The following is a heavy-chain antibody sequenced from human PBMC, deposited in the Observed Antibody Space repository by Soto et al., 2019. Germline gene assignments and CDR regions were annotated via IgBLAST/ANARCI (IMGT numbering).Heavy chain of an antibody. CDR3: VRVSGDSSGWWLPLDY. CDR1: GVTISSYA. V-gene: IGHV1-69*13. CDR2: IIPIFGTA. D-gene: IGHD6-19*01. Sequence: GASVKVSCKASGVTISSYAISWVRQAPGQGLEWMGGIIPIFGTANYAQKFQGRVTITADESTSTAYMELSSLRSEDTAVYYFVRVSGDSSGWWLPLDYWGQGTLDTVSS. J-gene: IGHJ4*02.